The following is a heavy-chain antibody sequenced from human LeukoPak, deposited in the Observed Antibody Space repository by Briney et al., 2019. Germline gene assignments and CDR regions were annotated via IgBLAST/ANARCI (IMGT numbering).Heavy chain of an antibody. D-gene: IGHD2/OR15-2a*01. CDR2: ISFSGDNT. J-gene: IGHJ3*01. Sequence: PGGSLRLSCAASGFSFRDSAMTWVRQAPGKGLEWVSLISFSGDNTYYRDSVKGRFTVSRDNSKDTLYLQMNSLRAEDTAIYHCARDLEISTWGHGTMVTVSS. CDR1: GFSFRDSA. CDR3: ARDLEIST. V-gene: IGHV3-23*01.